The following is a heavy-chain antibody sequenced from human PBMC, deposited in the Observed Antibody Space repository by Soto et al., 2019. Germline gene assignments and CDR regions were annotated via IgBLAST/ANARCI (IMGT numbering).Heavy chain of an antibody. J-gene: IGHJ4*02. Sequence: ASVKVSCKASGYTFTSYGISWVRQAPGQGLEWMGWISAYNGNTNYAQKLQGRVTMTTDTSTSTAYMELRSLRSDDTAVYYCARDYYGGKGFRSAADYWGQGTLVTVSS. D-gene: IGHD4-17*01. CDR1: GYTFTSYG. CDR3: ARDYYGGKGFRSAADY. CDR2: ISAYNGNT. V-gene: IGHV1-18*01.